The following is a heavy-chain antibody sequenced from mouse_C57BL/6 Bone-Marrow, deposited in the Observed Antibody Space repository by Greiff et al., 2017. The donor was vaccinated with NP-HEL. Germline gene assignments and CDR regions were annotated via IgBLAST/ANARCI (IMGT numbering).Heavy chain of an antibody. J-gene: IGHJ1*03. D-gene: IGHD6-1*01. CDR2: INPSNGGT. Sequence: VQLQQSGPELVKPGASVKISCKASGYSFTGYYMNWVKQSPGKSLEWIGEINPSNGGTTYNQKFKAKATLTVDKSSSTAYMKLKSLTSEDSAVYYCERRRATTGTGYFDVWGTGTTVTVSS. V-gene: IGHV1-42*01. CDR3: ERRRATTGTGYFDV. CDR1: GYSFTGYY.